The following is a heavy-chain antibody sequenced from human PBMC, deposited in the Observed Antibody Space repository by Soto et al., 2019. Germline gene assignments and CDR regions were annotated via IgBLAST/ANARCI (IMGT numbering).Heavy chain of an antibody. J-gene: IGHJ3*02. V-gene: IGHV3-33*01. CDR1: AFTLNNYG. CDR3: AREVAVAGVPPGGALGI. Sequence: QVQLVESGGGVVQPGRSLRLSCAASAFTLNNYGIHWVRQAPGAGLEWVAILWSDGSNKYYADSVKGRFTISRDNSKNILYLQMNSLRAGDTAVYYCAREVAVAGVPPGGALGIWGQGTVVTVSS. D-gene: IGHD6-19*01. CDR2: LWSDGSNK.